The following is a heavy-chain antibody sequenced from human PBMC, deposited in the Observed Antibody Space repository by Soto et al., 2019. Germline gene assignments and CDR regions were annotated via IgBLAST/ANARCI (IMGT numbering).Heavy chain of an antibody. V-gene: IGHV3-23*01. Sequence: LRLSCAASGFTFSSYAMSWVRQAPGKGLEWVSAISGSGGSTYYADSVKGRFTISRDNSKNTLYLQMNSLRAEDTAVYYCAKPLTHYYDSSGNPTQSDYWGQGTLVTVSS. CDR2: ISGSGGST. D-gene: IGHD3-22*01. CDR1: GFTFSSYA. J-gene: IGHJ4*02. CDR3: AKPLTHYYDSSGNPTQSDY.